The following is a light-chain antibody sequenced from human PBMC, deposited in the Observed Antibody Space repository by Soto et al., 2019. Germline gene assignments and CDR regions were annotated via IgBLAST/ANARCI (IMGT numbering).Light chain of an antibody. CDR1: QSISSW. CDR2: KAS. CDR3: QQYNSYST. Sequence: DIQMTQSPSTLSASVGARVPITCRASQSISSWLAWYQQKPGKAPKLLIYKASSLESGVPSRFSGSGSGTEFTLTISSLQPDDFATYYCQQYNSYSTFGQGTKVDIK. J-gene: IGKJ1*01. V-gene: IGKV1-5*03.